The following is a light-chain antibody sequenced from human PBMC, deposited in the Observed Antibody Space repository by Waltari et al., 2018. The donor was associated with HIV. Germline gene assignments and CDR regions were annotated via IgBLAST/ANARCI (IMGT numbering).Light chain of an antibody. CDR3: SSYTSSSTVV. CDR1: SSDVGGYNY. Sequence: QSALTQPASVSGSPGQSITISCTGTSSDVGGYNYVSWYQQHPGKAPKLMIYDVSKRPAGVSNRFSGSKSGNTASLTISGLQAEDEADYYCSSYTSSSTVVFGGGTKLTVL. CDR2: DVS. J-gene: IGLJ2*01. V-gene: IGLV2-14*03.